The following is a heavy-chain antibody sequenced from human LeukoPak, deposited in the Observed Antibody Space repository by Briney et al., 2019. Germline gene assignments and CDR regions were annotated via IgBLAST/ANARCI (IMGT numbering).Heavy chain of an antibody. CDR3: AKDGPILLWFGESNNWFDP. Sequence: GGSLRLSCTVSGFTVSSNSMSWVRQAPGKGLEWVSFIYSGTIHYSDSVKGRFTISRDNSKNTLYLQMNSLRAEDTAVYYCAKDGPILLWFGESNNWFDPWGQGTLVTVSS. J-gene: IGHJ5*02. CDR2: IYSGTI. CDR1: GFTVSSNS. V-gene: IGHV3-53*01. D-gene: IGHD3-10*01.